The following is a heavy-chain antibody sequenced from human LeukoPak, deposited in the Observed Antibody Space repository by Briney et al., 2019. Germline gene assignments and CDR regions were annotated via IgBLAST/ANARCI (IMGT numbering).Heavy chain of an antibody. Sequence: ASVKVSCKASGYTFTDYYMHWVRQAPGQGLEWMGRINPSSGGTNYAQKFQGRVTMTRDTSISTAYMELSRLRSDDTAVYYCARDPGSHNYFDCWGQGTLVTVSS. CDR1: GYTFTDYY. CDR2: INPSSGGT. J-gene: IGHJ4*02. D-gene: IGHD1-14*01. V-gene: IGHV1-2*06. CDR3: ARDPGSHNYFDC.